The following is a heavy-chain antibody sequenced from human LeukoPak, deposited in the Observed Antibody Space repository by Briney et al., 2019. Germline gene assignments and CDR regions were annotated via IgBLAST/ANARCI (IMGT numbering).Heavy chain of an antibody. CDR2: ISSGGSNE. J-gene: IGHJ5*02. V-gene: IGHV3-30*18. Sequence: GGSLRLSCAASGFTFSSYAMHRVRQAPGMGLEWVAVISSGGSNEYYSDSVKGRFTISRDNSKNMLYLQMDSLRAEDTALYYCAKRRGAYSSSYNWFDLWGQGTLVTVSS. D-gene: IGHD6-13*01. CDR3: AKRRGAYSSSYNWFDL. CDR1: GFTFSSYA.